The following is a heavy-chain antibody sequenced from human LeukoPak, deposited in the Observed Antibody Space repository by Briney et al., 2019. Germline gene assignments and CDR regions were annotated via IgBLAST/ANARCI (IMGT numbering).Heavy chain of an antibody. V-gene: IGHV3-48*03. CDR1: GFTFSSYE. D-gene: IGHD3-10*02. Sequence: PGGSLRLSCAASGFTFSSYEMNWVRQAPGKGLKWVSYISSSGSTIYYADSVKGRFTISRDNAKNSLYLQMNSLRAEDTAVYYCAELGITMIGGVWGKGTTVTIS. CDR3: AELGITMIGGV. CDR2: ISSSGSTI. J-gene: IGHJ6*03.